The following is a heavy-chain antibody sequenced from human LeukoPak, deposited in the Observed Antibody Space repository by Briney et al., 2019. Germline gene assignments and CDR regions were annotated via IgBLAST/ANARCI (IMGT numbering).Heavy chain of an antibody. CDR2: INWNGGST. D-gene: IGHD4-17*01. V-gene: IGHV3-20*04. J-gene: IGHJ3*02. CDR1: GFTFDDYD. CDR3: ARGYGDYSSIAFDI. Sequence: PGGSLRLSCAASGFTFDDYDMSWVRQAPGKGLEWVSGINWNGGSTAYADSVKGRFTISRDNAKSSLYLQMNSLRAEDTAVYYCARGYGDYSSIAFDIWGQGTMVTVSS.